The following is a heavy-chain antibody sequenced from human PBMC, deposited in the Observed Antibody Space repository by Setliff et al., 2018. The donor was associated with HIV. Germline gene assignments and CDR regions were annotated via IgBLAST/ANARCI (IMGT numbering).Heavy chain of an antibody. J-gene: IGHJ4*02. V-gene: IGHV3-23*01. CDR1: GFTFSDYT. CDR3: AKERLYGSGRAFDY. Sequence: LRLSCVASGFTFSDYTMSWVRQAPGKGLEWVSSISYNGGTTYYADSVKGRFTISRDNFKNTLYLQMDSLRAKDTALYYCAKERLYGSGRAFDYWGQGTLVTVSS. D-gene: IGHD3-10*01. CDR2: ISYNGGTT.